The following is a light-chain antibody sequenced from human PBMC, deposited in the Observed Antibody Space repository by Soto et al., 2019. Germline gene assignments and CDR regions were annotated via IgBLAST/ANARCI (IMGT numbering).Light chain of an antibody. CDR1: QSVSSY. CDR2: DAS. J-gene: IGKJ1*01. CDR3: QQRSNWPRT. V-gene: IGKV3-11*01. Sequence: EIVLTQSPATLSLSPGERATLSCRASQSVSSYLAWYQQKPGQAPRLLIYDASNRATGIPARFSGSGSWTDFSLTISSLEPEDFAVYYWQQRSNWPRTFGQGTKVEIK.